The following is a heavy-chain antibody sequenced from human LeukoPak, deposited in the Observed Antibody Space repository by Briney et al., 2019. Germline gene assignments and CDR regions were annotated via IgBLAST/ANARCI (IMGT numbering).Heavy chain of an antibody. D-gene: IGHD4-17*01. V-gene: IGHV4-34*01. CDR1: GVSFNEYY. J-gene: IGHJ4*02. CDR3: TRMTTGHDY. CDR2: INHSGYT. Sequence: PSETLSLTCAVSGVSFNEYYWSWVRQTPGKGLEWIGEINHSGYTNDSPSLKSRVTLSIDTPRKQFSLNLRSVTVADTGIYYCTRMTTGHDYWGQGTLVTVSS.